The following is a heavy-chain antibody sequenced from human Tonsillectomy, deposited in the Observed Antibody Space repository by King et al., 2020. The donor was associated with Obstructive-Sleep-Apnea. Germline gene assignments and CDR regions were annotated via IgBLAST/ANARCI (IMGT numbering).Heavy chain of an antibody. CDR3: ARRLNDAFDV. J-gene: IGHJ3*01. CDR1: GFTFSTYS. Sequence: VQLVESGGGLVQPGGSLRLSCAASGFTFSTYSMNWVRQAPGKGLEWVSYITSGSSTIYYADSVKGRLTISRDNAKNSLYLQMNSLRAEDTAVYYCARRLNDAFDVWGQGTMVTVSS. V-gene: IGHV3-48*04. CDR2: ITSGSSTI.